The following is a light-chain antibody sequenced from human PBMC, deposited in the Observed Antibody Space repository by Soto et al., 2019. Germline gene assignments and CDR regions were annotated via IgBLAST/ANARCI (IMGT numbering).Light chain of an antibody. Sequence: DIQMTQSPSTLSASVGDRVTLSCRASQTISTSLAWYQQTPGRAPKVLIYDASTLESGVPSRFSGSAYGTEFTLTISTLQPDDFATYYCQQYYDSVTFGQGT. V-gene: IGKV1-5*01. CDR2: DAS. CDR3: QQYYDSVT. J-gene: IGKJ1*01. CDR1: QTISTS.